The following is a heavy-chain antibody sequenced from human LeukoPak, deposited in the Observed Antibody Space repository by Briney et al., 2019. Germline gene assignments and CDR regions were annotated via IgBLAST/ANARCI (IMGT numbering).Heavy chain of an antibody. Sequence: ASVKVSCKASGYIFTNYDINWVRQTTGQGLEWTGWMNPKSGSSGCAQELQGRVTMTRDTSISTAYMELSSLTSEDTALYYCARFSPDENHSDYAFDYWGQGTLVTVSS. D-gene: IGHD4-11*01. J-gene: IGHJ4*02. CDR2: MNPKSGSS. CDR1: GYIFTNYD. V-gene: IGHV1-8*01. CDR3: ARFSPDENHSDYAFDY.